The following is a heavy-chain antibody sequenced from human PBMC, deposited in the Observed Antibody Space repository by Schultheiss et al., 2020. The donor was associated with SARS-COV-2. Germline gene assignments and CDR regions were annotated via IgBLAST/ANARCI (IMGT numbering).Heavy chain of an antibody. D-gene: IGHD2-15*01. Sequence: ESLKISCAASGFTFSNAWMSWIRQHPGKGLEWIGYIYYSGSTNYNPSLKSRVTISVDTSKNQFSLKLSSVTAADTAVYYCARDVNVRRCSGGSCYLYGMDVWGQGTTVTVSS. V-gene: IGHV4-59*12. CDR1: GFTFSNAW. J-gene: IGHJ6*02. CDR3: ARDVNVRRCSGGSCYLYGMDV. CDR2: IYYSGST.